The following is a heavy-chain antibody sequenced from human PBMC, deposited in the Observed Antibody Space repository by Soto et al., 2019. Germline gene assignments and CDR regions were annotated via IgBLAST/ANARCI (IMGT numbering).Heavy chain of an antibody. D-gene: IGHD3-10*01. Sequence: GGSLRLSCAASGFTFSSYAMSWVRQAPGKGLEWVSGISGRGGRTNYADSVKGRFTISRGNSKNTLYLQMNSLRAEDTAVYYCAKSYGSGSYYMVGGALDYWGQGTQVTVSS. V-gene: IGHV3-23*01. CDR1: GFTFSSYA. CDR3: AKSYGSGSYYMVGGALDY. J-gene: IGHJ4*02. CDR2: ISGRGGRT.